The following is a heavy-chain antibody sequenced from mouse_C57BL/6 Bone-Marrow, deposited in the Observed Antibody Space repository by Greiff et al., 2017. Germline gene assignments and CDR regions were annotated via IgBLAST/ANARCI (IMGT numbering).Heavy chain of an antibody. D-gene: IGHD4-1*01. CDR2: IDPSDSYT. CDR3: NWEYLDY. CDR1: GYTFTSYW. Sequence: VQLQQPGAELVMPGASVKLSCKASGYTFTSYWMHWVKQRPGQGLEWIGEIDPSDSYTNYNQKFKGKSTLTVANSSSPAYMQLSSLTAEDSADYDWNWEYLDYWGQGTTLTVSS. J-gene: IGHJ2*01. V-gene: IGHV1-69*01.